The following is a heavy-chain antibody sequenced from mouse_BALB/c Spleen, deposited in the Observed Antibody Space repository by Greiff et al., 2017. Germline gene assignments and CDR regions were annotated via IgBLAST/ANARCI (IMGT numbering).Heavy chain of an antibody. J-gene: IGHJ2*01. CDR3: ARRGGNYVWDYFDY. CDR2: IYWDDDK. Sequence: VMLVESGPGILQPSQTLSLTCSFSGFSLSTSGMGVSWIRQPSGKGLEWLAHIYWDDDKRYNPSLKSRLTISKDTSRNQVFLKITSVDTADTATYYCARRGGNYVWDYFDYWGQGTTLTVSS. CDR1: GFSLSTSGMG. V-gene: IGHV8-12*01. D-gene: IGHD2-1*01.